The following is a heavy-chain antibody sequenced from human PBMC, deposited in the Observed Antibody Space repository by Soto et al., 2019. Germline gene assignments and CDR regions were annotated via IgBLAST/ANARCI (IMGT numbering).Heavy chain of an antibody. Sequence: QVQLQESGPGLVKPSQTLSLTCTVSGGSISSGGYYWSWIRQHPGKGLEWIAYIYYSGTTYYNPSLKSRVTISIDMSKNQFSLKLSSVTAADTAVYSCARSKVGTVRGSSVHFDYWGQGTLVTVSS. CDR2: IYYSGTT. CDR1: GGSISSGGYY. V-gene: IGHV4-31*03. D-gene: IGHD3-10*01. J-gene: IGHJ4*02. CDR3: ARSKVGTVRGSSVHFDY.